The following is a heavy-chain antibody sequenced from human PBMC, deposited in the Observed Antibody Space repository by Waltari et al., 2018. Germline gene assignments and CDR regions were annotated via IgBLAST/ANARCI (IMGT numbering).Heavy chain of an antibody. D-gene: IGHD4-17*01. CDR1: GFTYSMYW. CDR3: ARGARRTTVTTGWRYFDL. CDR2: SNRDGSST. Sequence: EVQLVESGGGLVQPGGSLRLSCAASGFTYSMYWMHWVRQAPGKGLVWVARSNRDGSSTSYADTVKGRFTISKDNAKNTVYLQMNSLRAEDTAIYYCARGARRTTVTTGWRYFDLWGRGTLVTVSS. V-gene: IGHV3-74*01. J-gene: IGHJ2*01.